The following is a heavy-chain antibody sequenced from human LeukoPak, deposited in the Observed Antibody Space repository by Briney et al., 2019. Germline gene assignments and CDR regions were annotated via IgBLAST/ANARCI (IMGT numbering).Heavy chain of an antibody. J-gene: IGHJ4*02. D-gene: IGHD1-20*01. CDR3: ARKGCFDNCYLFDY. Sequence: GASMKVSCKASGYTFSTYGINWVGQAPGQGLEWMGWINTNNGNTNYAQKFQGRVTMTRDTSTSTAYMELRSLGSDDTAVYYCARKGCFDNCYLFDYWGQGTLVTVSS. V-gene: IGHV1-18*01. CDR1: GYTFSTYG. CDR2: INTNNGNT.